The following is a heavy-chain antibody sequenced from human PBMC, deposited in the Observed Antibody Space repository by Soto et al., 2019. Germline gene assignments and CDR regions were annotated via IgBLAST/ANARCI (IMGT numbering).Heavy chain of an antibody. V-gene: IGHV5-51*01. CDR3: ARHRESSSWTHIPYYYMDV. J-gene: IGHJ6*03. Sequence: PGESLKISCKGSGYSFTSYWIGWVRQMPGKGLEWMGIIYPGDSDTRYSPSFQGQVTISADKSISTAYLQWSSLKASDTAMYYCARHRESSSWTHIPYYYMDVWGKGTTVTVSS. CDR2: IYPGDSDT. CDR1: GYSFTSYW. D-gene: IGHD6-13*01.